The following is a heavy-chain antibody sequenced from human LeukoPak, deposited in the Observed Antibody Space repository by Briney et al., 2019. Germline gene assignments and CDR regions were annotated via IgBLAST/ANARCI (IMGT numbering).Heavy chain of an antibody. D-gene: IGHD5-24*01. V-gene: IGHV1-69*04. CDR1: GGTFSSYT. CDR3: ARDPMATTPSDF. Sequence: ASVKVSCKASGGTFSSYTISWVRQAPGQGLEWMGRIIPILGIANYAQKFQGRVTITADKSTSTAHMELSSLRSEDTAVYYCARDPMATTPSDFWGQGTLVTVSS. J-gene: IGHJ4*02. CDR2: IIPILGIA.